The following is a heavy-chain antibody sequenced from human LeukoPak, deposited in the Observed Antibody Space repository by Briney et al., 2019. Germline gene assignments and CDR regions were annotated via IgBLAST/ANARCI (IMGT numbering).Heavy chain of an antibody. Sequence: SETLSLTCAVYGGSFSGYYWSWIRQPPGKGLEWIGEINHSGSTNYNPSLKSRVTISVDTSKNQFSLKLSSVTAADTAVYYCSYSSGWYGDDAFDFWGQGTMVTVSS. V-gene: IGHV4-34*01. J-gene: IGHJ3*01. CDR2: INHSGST. CDR3: SYSSGWYGDDAFDF. D-gene: IGHD6-19*01. CDR1: GGSFSGYY.